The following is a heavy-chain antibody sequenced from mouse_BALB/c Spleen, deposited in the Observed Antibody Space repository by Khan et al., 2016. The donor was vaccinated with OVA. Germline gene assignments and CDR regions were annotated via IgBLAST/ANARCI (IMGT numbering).Heavy chain of an antibody. Sequence: QVQLKQSGPGLVAPSQSLSITCSISGFSLTSYGVNWVRQPPGKGLEWLGVIWGDGSTNYHSTLKSRLIITKDNSKRQVFLKLNSLQTDDTATYYCAKFTPDYYSMDYWGQGTSVTVSS. D-gene: IGHD1-1*01. CDR1: GFSLTSYG. CDR3: AKFTPDYYSMDY. J-gene: IGHJ4*01. CDR2: IWGDGST. V-gene: IGHV2-3*01.